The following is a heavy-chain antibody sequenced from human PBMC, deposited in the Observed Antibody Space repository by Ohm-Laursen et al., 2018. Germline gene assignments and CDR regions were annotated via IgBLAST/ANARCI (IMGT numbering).Heavy chain of an antibody. Sequence: TLSLTCSVFGGSISSGGYYWSWIRQHPGKGLEWIGYIYYSGSTYYNPSLKSRVTISVDTSKNQFSLKLSSVTAADTAVYYCAREEGSVAGTKWFDPWGQGTLVTVSS. J-gene: IGHJ5*02. CDR3: AREEGSVAGTKWFDP. CDR1: GGSISSGGYY. D-gene: IGHD6-19*01. V-gene: IGHV4-31*03. CDR2: IYYSGST.